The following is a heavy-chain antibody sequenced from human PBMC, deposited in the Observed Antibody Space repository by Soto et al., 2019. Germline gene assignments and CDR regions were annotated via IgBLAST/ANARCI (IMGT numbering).Heavy chain of an antibody. CDR3: ARKSIAAPPVYYYYGMDV. CDR1: GGSISSSNW. V-gene: IGHV4-4*02. J-gene: IGHJ6*02. CDR2: IYHSGST. D-gene: IGHD6-6*01. Sequence: PSETLSLTCAVSGGSISSSNWWSWVRQPPGKGLEWIGEIYHSGSTNYNPSLKSRVTISVDKSKNQFSLKLSSVTAADTAVYYCARKSIAAPPVYYYYGMDVWGQGTTVTVSS.